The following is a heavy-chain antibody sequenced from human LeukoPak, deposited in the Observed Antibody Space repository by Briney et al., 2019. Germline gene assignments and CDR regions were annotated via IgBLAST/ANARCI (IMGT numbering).Heavy chain of an antibody. J-gene: IGHJ4*02. CDR1: GGSFSGYY. Sequence: SETLSLTCAVYGGSFSGYYWSWIRQPPGKGLEWIGEINHSGSTNYNPSLKSRVTISVDTSKHQFSLKLSSVTAADTAVYYCARGTILTGYYDDYWGQGTLVTVSS. CDR3: ARGTILTGYYDDY. D-gene: IGHD3-9*01. CDR2: INHSGST. V-gene: IGHV4-34*01.